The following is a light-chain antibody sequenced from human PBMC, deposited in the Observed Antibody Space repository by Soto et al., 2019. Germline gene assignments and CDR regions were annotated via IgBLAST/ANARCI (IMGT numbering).Light chain of an antibody. V-gene: IGKV1-39*01. CDR3: QQSYSTPIT. J-gene: IGKJ5*01. Sequence: DIQMTQSPSSLSASVGDRVTITCRASQSISISLNWYQQKPGKAPKSLIYKASSLESGVPSRFSGSGSGTDFTLTISSLQPEDFATYYWQQSYSTPITFGQGTRLEIK. CDR1: QSISIS. CDR2: KAS.